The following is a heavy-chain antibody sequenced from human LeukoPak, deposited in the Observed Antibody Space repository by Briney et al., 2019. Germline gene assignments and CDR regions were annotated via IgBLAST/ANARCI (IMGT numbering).Heavy chain of an antibody. CDR2: INQDGSEK. Sequence: GGSLRLSCAAPGFTFNIYWMSWVRQAPGKGLEWVANINQDGSEKYYVDSVKGRFTISRDNAKNSLYLQMNSLRAEDTAVYYCAREWGTVPNSWYEAYWGQGTLVTVSS. V-gene: IGHV3-7*01. D-gene: IGHD6-13*01. J-gene: IGHJ4*02. CDR3: AREWGTVPNSWYEAY. CDR1: GFTFNIYW.